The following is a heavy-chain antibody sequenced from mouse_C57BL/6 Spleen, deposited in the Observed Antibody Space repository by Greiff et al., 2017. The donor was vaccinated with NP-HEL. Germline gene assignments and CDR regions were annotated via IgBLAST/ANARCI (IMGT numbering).Heavy chain of an antibody. Sequence: EVKLVESGGGLVQPGGSMKLSCVASGFTFSNYWMNWVRQSPEKGLEWVAQIRLKSDNYATHYAESVKGRFTISRDDSKSSVYLQMNNLRAEDTGIYYCTATTVVATRYWGQGTLVTVSA. CDR3: TATTVVATRY. CDR1: GFTFSNYW. V-gene: IGHV6-3*01. D-gene: IGHD1-1*01. CDR2: IRLKSDNYAT. J-gene: IGHJ3*01.